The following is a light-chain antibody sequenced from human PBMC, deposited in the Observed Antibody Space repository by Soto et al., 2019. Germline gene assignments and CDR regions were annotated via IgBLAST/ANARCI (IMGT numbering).Light chain of an antibody. J-gene: IGKJ1*01. V-gene: IGKV3-20*01. CDR3: QQYNNWPQT. CDR1: QSVSSIY. Sequence: EIWLTQSPGTLSLSPGERATLSCRASQSVSSIYLAWYQQKPGQAPRLLIYGASSRATGIPERLSGSGYGTDLTITISSMQSGDFEVYYCQQYNNWPQTFGHGTKVDIK. CDR2: GAS.